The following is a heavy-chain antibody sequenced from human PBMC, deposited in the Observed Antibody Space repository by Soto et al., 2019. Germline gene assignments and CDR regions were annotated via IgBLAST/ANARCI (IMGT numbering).Heavy chain of an antibody. CDR3: AKDKRGVTGTILSLLFDY. V-gene: IGHV3-23*01. CDR2: ISGSGGST. J-gene: IGHJ4*02. Sequence: HPGGSLRLSCAASGFTFSSYAMSWVRQAPGKGLEWVSAISGSGGSTYYADFVKGRFTISRDNSKKTLYLQMNSLRAEDKAVYYCAKDKRGVTGTILSLLFDYWGQGTLVTVSS. D-gene: IGHD1-7*01. CDR1: GFTFSSYA.